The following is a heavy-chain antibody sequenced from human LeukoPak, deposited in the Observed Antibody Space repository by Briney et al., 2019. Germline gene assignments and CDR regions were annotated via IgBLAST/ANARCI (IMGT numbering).Heavy chain of an antibody. J-gene: IGHJ5*02. Sequence: SSETLSLTCAVYGGSISSYYWSWIRQPAGKGLEWIGRIYTSGSTNYNPSLKSRVTMSVDTSKNQFSLKLSSVTAADTAVYYCARDLRYCSSTSCYVFDPWGQGTLVTVSS. V-gene: IGHV4-4*07. CDR3: ARDLRYCSSTSCYVFDP. D-gene: IGHD2-2*01. CDR2: IYTSGST. CDR1: GGSISSYY.